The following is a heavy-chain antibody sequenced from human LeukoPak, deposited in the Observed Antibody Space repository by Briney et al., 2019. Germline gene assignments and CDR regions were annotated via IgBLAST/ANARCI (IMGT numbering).Heavy chain of an antibody. V-gene: IGHV4-34*01. CDR3: ASAKRPRSNYFDY. CDR1: GGSFSGYY. J-gene: IGHJ4*02. Sequence: PSETLSLTCAVYGGSFSGYYWSWIRQPPGKGLEWIGEINHSGSTNYNPSLKSRVTISVDTSKNQFSLKLSSVTAADTAVYYCASAKRPRSNYFDYWGQGTLVTVSS. CDR2: INHSGST. D-gene: IGHD4/OR15-4a*01.